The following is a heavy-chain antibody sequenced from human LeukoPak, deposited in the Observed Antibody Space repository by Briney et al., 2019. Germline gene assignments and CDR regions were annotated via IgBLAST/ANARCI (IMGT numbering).Heavy chain of an antibody. Sequence: VASVKVSCKASGYTFTGYYMHWVRQAPGQGLEWMGWINPNSGGTNYAQKFQGRVTVTRDTSISTAYMELSRLRSDDTAVYYCARDRGGANYYDSSGPGNYWGQGTLVTVSS. CDR1: GYTFTGYY. V-gene: IGHV1-2*02. D-gene: IGHD3-22*01. J-gene: IGHJ4*02. CDR2: INPNSGGT. CDR3: ARDRGGANYYDSSGPGNY.